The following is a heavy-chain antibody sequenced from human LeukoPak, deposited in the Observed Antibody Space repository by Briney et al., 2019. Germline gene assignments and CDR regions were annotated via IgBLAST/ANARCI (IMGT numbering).Heavy chain of an antibody. D-gene: IGHD2-2*01. V-gene: IGHV1-69*05. CDR2: IIPIFGTA. CDR1: GGTFSSYA. J-gene: IGHJ4*02. Sequence: ASVKVSCKASGGTFSSYAISWVRQAPGQGLEWMGGIIPIFGTANYAQKFQGRVTITTDESTSTAYMELSSLRSEDTAVYYCARGKDIVVVPAATWAGGFDYWGQGTLVTVSS. CDR3: ARGKDIVVVPAATWAGGFDY.